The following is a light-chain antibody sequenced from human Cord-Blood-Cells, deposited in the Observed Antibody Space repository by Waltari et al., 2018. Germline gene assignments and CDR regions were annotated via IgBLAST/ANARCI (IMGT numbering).Light chain of an antibody. CDR3: MQALQTPLT. CDR2: LGS. V-gene: IGKV2-28*01. CDR1: QGLLHSNGYNY. J-gene: IGKJ4*01. Sequence: IVMTQSPLSLTVTPGEPASISCRPSQGLLHSNGYNYLDWYLQKQGQAQQLRIYLGSNRASGVPDRFSGSGSGTDFTLKISRVEAEDVGVYYCMQALQTPLTFGGGTKVEIK.